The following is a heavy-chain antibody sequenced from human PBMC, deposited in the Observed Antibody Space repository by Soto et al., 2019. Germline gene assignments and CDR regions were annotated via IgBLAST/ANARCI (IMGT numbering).Heavy chain of an antibody. Sequence: PGGSLRLSCAASGFTFSDYYMSWIRQAPGKGLEWVSYISSSGSTIYYADSVKGRFTISRDNAKNSLYLQWTSLKASDTAMYYCARSRRGAYSSGWYSPSGYYNYGIDVWGQGTKVTVSS. V-gene: IGHV3-11*01. CDR1: GFTFSDYY. D-gene: IGHD6-19*01. CDR3: ARSRRGAYSSGWYSPSGYYNYGIDV. J-gene: IGHJ6*02. CDR2: ISSSGSTI.